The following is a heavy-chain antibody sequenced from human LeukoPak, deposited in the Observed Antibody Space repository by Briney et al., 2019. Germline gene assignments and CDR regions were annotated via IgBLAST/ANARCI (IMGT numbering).Heavy chain of an antibody. V-gene: IGHV4-39*01. CDR1: GGSVSSISSY. Sequence: ETLSLTCTVSGGSVSSISSYWSWIRQPPGKGLEWIGYIYYTGSTYYNPSLKSRVTISVATSKNQFSLKLSSVTAADTAVYYCARQESYYYRSRDYLGAFDIWGQGTMVTVSS. D-gene: IGHD3-22*01. J-gene: IGHJ3*02. CDR2: IYYTGST. CDR3: ARQESYYYRSRDYLGAFDI.